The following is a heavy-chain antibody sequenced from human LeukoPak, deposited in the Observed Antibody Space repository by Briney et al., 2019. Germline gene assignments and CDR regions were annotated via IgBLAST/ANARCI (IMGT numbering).Heavy chain of an antibody. CDR1: GYSISSGYF. D-gene: IGHD6-6*01. CDR2: IYYSGST. V-gene: IGHV4-38-2*02. Sequence: SETLSLTCTVSGYSISSGYFWGWMRQPPGKGLEWIGHIYYSGSTNYSPSLKSRVTISVDTSKNQFSLKLSSVTAADTAVYYCARLSSLANIAARGRTWLDPWGQGSLVTVSS. CDR3: ARLSSLANIAARGRTWLDP. J-gene: IGHJ5*02.